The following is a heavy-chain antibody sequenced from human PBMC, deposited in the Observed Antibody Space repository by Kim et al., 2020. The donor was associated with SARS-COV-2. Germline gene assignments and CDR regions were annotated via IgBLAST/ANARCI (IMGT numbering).Heavy chain of an antibody. D-gene: IGHD2-8*01. J-gene: IGHJ4*01. Sequence: GGSLRLSCAASGFTFSDYYMHWVRQAPGKGLEWVSGIGRNGNSIAYADSVKGRFTISRDNAKNSLYLQINSLRPEDTAVYYCARRHCNRATLYYYFEY. V-gene: IGHV3-9*01. CDR1: GFTFSDYY. CDR2: IGRNGNSI. CDR3: ARRHCNRATLYYYFEY.